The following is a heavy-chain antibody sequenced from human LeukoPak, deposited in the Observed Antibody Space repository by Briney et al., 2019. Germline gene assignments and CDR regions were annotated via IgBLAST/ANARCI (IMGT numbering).Heavy chain of an antibody. J-gene: IGHJ3*02. CDR3: ARGRDSVDI. CDR1: GGSFSGYY. CDR2: INHSGST. Sequence: SETLSLTCAVYGGSFSGYYWSWIRQPPGKGLEWIGEINHSGSTNYNPSLKSRVTISVDTSKNQFSLKLSSVTAADTAVYYCARGRDSVDIWGQGTMVTVSS. V-gene: IGHV4-34*01.